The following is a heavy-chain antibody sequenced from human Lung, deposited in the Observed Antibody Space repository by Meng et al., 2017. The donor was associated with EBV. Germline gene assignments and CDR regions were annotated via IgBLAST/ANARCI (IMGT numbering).Heavy chain of an antibody. CDR3: ARGGYCYASGNCYTDFDT. D-gene: IGHD3-10*01. CDR2: ISSRGDHI. J-gene: IGHJ4*02. CDR1: GFTFRSYG. Sequence: VQLVESGGGLVKPGGALRLSCAGSGFTFRSYGMNWVRQAPGKGLEWISSISSRGDHIYYADSIKGRITVSRDNAQQSMFLQMNSLRAEDTAVYYCARGGYCYASGNCYTDFDTGAREPWSPSPQ. V-gene: IGHV3-21*01.